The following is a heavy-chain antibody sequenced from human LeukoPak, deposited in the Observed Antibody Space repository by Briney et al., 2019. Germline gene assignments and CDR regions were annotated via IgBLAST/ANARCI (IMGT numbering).Heavy chain of an antibody. D-gene: IGHD2-21*02. CDR1: GFTFSSYA. CDR3: AKGSIRSGDSP. CDR2: ISYDGSNK. Sequence: PGRSLRLSCAASGFTFSSYAMHWVRQAPGKGLEWVAVISYDGSNKYYADSVKGRFTISRDNSKNTLYLQMNSLRPEDTAVYYCAKGSIRSGDSPWGQGTLVTVSS. J-gene: IGHJ5*02. V-gene: IGHV3-30-3*01.